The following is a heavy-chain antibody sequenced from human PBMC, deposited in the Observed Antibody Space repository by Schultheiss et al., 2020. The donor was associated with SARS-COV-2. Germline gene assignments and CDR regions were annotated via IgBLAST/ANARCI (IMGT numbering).Heavy chain of an antibody. CDR2: IYYSGST. CDR3: ARASGSGYYRYYYYGMDV. CDR1: GGSISSSSYY. J-gene: IGHJ6*02. D-gene: IGHD3-3*01. V-gene: IGHV4-39*07. Sequence: SETLSLTCTVSGGSISSSSYYWGWIRQPPGKGLEWIGSIYYSGSTYQNPSLKSRVTISVDTSKNQFSLKLSSVTAADTAVYYCARASGSGYYRYYYYGMDVWGQGTTVTVSS.